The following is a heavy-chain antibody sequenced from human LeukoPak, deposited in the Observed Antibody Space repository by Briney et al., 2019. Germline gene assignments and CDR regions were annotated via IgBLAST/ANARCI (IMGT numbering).Heavy chain of an antibody. V-gene: IGHV4-39*01. Sequence: SETLSLTCTVSGGSISTDHYYWAWIRQPPGKGLEWVASIYYTGATYYNLSLKSRLTISIDTSNNQFSLTLSSVRAADTAVYYCATGYTTGSDYWGQGTLVTVSP. CDR3: ATGYTTGSDY. CDR1: GGSISTDHYY. D-gene: IGHD1-1*01. J-gene: IGHJ4*02. CDR2: IYYTGAT.